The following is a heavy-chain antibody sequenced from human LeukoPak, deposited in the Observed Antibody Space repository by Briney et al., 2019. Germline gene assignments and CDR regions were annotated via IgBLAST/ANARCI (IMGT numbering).Heavy chain of an antibody. CDR2: ISYDGSNK. CDR1: GFTFSSYA. D-gene: IGHD3-3*01. V-gene: IGHV3-30-3*01. J-gene: IGHJ4*02. Sequence: PGGSLRLSCAASGFTFSSYAMHWVRQAPGKGLEWVAVISYDGSNKYYADSVKGRFTISRDNSKNTLYLQMNSLRAEDTAVYYCAREYYDFWSGYLDYWGQGNLVTVSS. CDR3: AREYYDFWSGYLDY.